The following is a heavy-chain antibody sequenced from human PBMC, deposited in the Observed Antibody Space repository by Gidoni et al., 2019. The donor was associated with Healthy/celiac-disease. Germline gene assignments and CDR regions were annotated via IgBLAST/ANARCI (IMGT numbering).Heavy chain of an antibody. Sequence: QVQLQESGPGLVKPSETLSLTCTVSGGSISSYYWSWIRQHAGKGLEWIGRIYTSGSTNYNPSLKSRVTMSVDTSKNQFSLKLSSVTAADTAVYYCARGPGIAAAGTNPSYYFDYWGQGTLVTVSS. J-gene: IGHJ4*02. CDR2: IYTSGST. V-gene: IGHV4-4*07. D-gene: IGHD6-13*01. CDR3: ARGPGIAAAGTNPSYYFDY. CDR1: GGSISSYY.